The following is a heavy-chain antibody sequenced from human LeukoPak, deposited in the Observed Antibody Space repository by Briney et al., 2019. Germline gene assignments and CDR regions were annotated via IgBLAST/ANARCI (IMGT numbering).Heavy chain of an antibody. CDR2: ISYHGNNE. D-gene: IGHD1-1*01. J-gene: IGHJ6*02. V-gene: IGHV3-30-3*01. CDR1: GFTFSSYA. Sequence: GRSLRLSCAASGFTFSSYAMDWVRQGPGKGLEWVGTISYHGNNEYYADSVKGRFTISRDNSKNTLYLQMNSLRTEDTAAYYCARDRVQLWNYGMDVWGQGTTVTVSS. CDR3: ARDRVQLWNYGMDV.